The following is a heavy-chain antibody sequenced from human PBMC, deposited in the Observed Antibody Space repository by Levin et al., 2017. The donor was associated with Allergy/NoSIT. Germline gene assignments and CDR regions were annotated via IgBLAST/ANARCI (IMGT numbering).Heavy chain of an antibody. CDR2: IYYSGST. J-gene: IGHJ3*02. V-gene: IGHV4-30-4*01. CDR3: ARDLNYYGSGSDYNFNRLDAFDI. D-gene: IGHD3-10*01. CDR1: GGSISSGDYY. Sequence: SETLSLTCTVSGGSISSGDYYWSWIRQPPGKGLEWIGYIYYSGSTYYNPSLKSRVTISVDTSKNQFSLKLSSVTAADTAVYYCARDLNYYGSGSDYNFNRLDAFDIWGQGTMVTVSS.